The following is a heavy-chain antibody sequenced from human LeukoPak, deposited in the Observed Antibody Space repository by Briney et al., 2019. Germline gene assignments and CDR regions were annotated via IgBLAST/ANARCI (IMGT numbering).Heavy chain of an antibody. CDR3: AKATTTTSYMDV. V-gene: IGHV3-9*03. J-gene: IGHJ6*03. D-gene: IGHD1-14*01. CDR1: GFTFDDYA. Sequence: GGSLRLSCAASGFTFDDYAMHWVRQAQGKGLEWVSGISWNSGSIGYADSVKGRFTISRDNAKNSLYLQMNSLRAEDMALYYCAKATTTTSYMDVWGKGTTVTVSS. CDR2: ISWNSGSI.